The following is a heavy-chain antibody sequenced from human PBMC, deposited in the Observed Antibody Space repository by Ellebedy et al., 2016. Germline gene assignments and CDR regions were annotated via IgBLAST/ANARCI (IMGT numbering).Heavy chain of an antibody. CDR3: ARDTGYSSGSD. CDR1: GGSISSYY. CDR2: IYYSGST. D-gene: IGHD6-19*01. Sequence: SETLSLTCTVSGGSISSYYWSWIRQPPGKGLEWIGYIYYSGSTNYNPSLKSRVTISVDTSKNQFSLKLSSVTAADTAVYFCARDTGYSSGSDWGQGTLVTVSS. V-gene: IGHV4-59*01. J-gene: IGHJ4*02.